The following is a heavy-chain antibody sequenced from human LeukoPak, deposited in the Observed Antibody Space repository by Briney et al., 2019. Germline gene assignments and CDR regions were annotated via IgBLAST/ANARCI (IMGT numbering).Heavy chain of an antibody. V-gene: IGHV4-34*01. Sequence: PSETLSLTCAVYGGSFSGYYWSWIRQPPGKGLEWIGEINHSGSTNYNPSLKSRVTMSVDTSKNQFSLKLSSVTAADTAVYYRALVGATDAFDIWGQGTMVTVSS. CDR2: INHSGST. D-gene: IGHD1-26*01. J-gene: IGHJ3*02. CDR3: ALVGATDAFDI. CDR1: GGSFSGYY.